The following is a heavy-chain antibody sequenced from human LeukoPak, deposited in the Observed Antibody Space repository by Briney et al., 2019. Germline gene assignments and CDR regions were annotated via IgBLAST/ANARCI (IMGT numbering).Heavy chain of an antibody. CDR2: IYYSGSP. CDR3: ARKPIVSSSWYYFDY. J-gene: IGHJ4*02. V-gene: IGHV4-39*07. CDR1: GGSISTSTYY. Sequence: MSSETLSLTCTVSGGSISTSTYYWGWIRRPRGKGLERIGSIYYSGSPYDNPSRKSRVTISVDTYNNQSSLKLSSVTAADTAVYYCARKPIVSSSWYYFDYWGQGTLVTVSA. D-gene: IGHD6-13*01.